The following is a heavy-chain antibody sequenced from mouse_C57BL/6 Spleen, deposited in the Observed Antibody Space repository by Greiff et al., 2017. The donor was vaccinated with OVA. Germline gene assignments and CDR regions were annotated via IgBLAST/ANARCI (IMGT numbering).Heavy chain of an antibody. CDR2: IYPRSGNT. D-gene: IGHD1-1*02. CDR1: GYTFTSYG. V-gene: IGHV1-81*01. CDR3: ARYGGNYPYWFDY. Sequence: VQLQESGAELARPGASVKLSCKASGYTFTSYGISWVKQRTGQGLEWIGEIYPRSGNTYYNEKFKGKATLTADKSSSTAYMELRSLTSEDSAVYFCARYGGNYPYWFDYWGQGTTLTVSS. J-gene: IGHJ2*01.